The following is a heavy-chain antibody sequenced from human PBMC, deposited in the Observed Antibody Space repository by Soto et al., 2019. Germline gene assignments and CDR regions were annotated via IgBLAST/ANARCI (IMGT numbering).Heavy chain of an antibody. CDR1: GYSFTKYW. V-gene: IGHV5-51*01. CDR3: ARESDWPRGYFGS. CDR2: IYPDESDT. Sequence: GESLKISCKGSGYSFTKYWIGWVRQMPGKGLEWMAIIYPDESDTRYSPSFQGQVTISADNSISTAYLQWSSLKAADTAVYYCARESDWPRGYFGSWGPGALVTVSS. J-gene: IGHJ4*02. D-gene: IGHD2-21*01.